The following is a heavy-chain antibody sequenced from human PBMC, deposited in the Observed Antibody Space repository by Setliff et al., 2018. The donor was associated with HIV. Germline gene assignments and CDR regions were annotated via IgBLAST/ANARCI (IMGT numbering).Heavy chain of an antibody. D-gene: IGHD3-9*01. V-gene: IGHV1-69*13. J-gene: IGHJ3*02. CDR2: IIPVFGPP. Sequence: SVKVSCKTTGGTFNIFSITWVRQAPGQGLEWMGGIIPVFGPPNYAKKFQFRLTITADESTNTAYMELSSLKSEDTAVYYCARAFQHFEYAFDIWGQGTMVTVSS. CDR3: ARAFQHFEYAFDI. CDR1: GGTFNIFS.